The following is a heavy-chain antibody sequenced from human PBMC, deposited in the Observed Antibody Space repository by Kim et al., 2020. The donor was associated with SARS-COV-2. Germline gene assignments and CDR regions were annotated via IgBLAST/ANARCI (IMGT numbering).Heavy chain of an antibody. CDR3: TLYSENDSCFDY. D-gene: IGHD1-1*01. V-gene: IGHV1-8*01. J-gene: IGHJ4*02. CDR2: MNPKNGNT. Sequence: ASVKVSCKASGYTFINYDINWVRQATGQGLEWMGWMNPKNGNTGYAQKFQGRVSMTRNTSISTAYMELSSLESEDTAVYYCTLYSENDSCFDYWGQGALVTVSS. CDR1: GYTFINYD.